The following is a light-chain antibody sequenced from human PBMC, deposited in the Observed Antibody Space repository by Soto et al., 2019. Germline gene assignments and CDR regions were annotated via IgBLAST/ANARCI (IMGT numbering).Light chain of an antibody. CDR3: QQYGSSPRT. CDR1: LTITRSY. V-gene: IGKV3-20*01. CDR2: GAS. J-gene: IGKJ1*01. Sequence: EIVVTRSPGILSLSPGERATLSCRARLTITRSYLGWYQQKPGKAPRRLIYGASIMDTGIPYRFSGRGSGTYFTLTISRLEPEDFAVYYCQQYGSSPRTFGQGTKVEIQ.